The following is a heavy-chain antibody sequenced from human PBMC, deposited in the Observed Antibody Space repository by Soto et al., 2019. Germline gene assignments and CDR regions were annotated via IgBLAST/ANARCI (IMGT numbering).Heavy chain of an antibody. Sequence: PGGSLRLSCAASGFTFIGYEMNWVRQAPGKGLERIAHISSIDYMIYYAESVKCRFTVSDDKAKNLLYLQMDNLRVEDTAVDYCSRSSGFYTPFDSCGQGTLVTVS. CDR1: GFTFIGYE. J-gene: IGHJ4*02. D-gene: IGHD3-3*01. CDR2: ISSIDYMI. V-gene: IGHV3-48*03. CDR3: SRSSGFYTPFDS.